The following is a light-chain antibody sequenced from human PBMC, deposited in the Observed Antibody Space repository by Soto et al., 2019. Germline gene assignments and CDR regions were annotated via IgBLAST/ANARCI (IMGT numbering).Light chain of an antibody. Sequence: DLHMTQAPSTLSGSVGDRFTITWLASQTISSWLAWYQQKPGKAPKLLIYKASTLKSGVPSRFSGSGSGTEFTLTISSLQPDDFATYYCQHYNSYSEAFGQGTKVDIK. CDR3: QHYNSYSEA. V-gene: IGKV1-5*03. J-gene: IGKJ1*01. CDR1: QTISSW. CDR2: KAS.